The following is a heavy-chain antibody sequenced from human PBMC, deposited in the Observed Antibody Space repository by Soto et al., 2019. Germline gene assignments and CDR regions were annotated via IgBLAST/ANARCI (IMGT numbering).Heavy chain of an antibody. J-gene: IGHJ6*02. CDR2: IYYSGST. D-gene: IGHD4-17*01. V-gene: IGHV4-39*01. CDR3: ARLADYGDDYYYGMDV. Sequence: QLQLQESGPGLVKPSETLSLTCTVSGGSISSSSYYWGWIRQPPGKGLEWIGSIYYSGSTYYNPSLKSRVTISVDTSKNQFSLKLSSVTAADTAVYYCARLADYGDDYYYGMDVWGQGTTVTVSS. CDR1: GGSISSSSYY.